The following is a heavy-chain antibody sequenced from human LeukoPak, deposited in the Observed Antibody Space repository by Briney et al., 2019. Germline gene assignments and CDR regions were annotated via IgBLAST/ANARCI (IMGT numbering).Heavy chain of an antibody. CDR1: GGSISSSSYY. D-gene: IGHD3-3*01. CDR2: IYYSGST. Sequence: PSETLSLTCTVSGGSISSSSYYWGWIRQPPGKGLEWIGSIYYSGSTYYNPSLKSRVTISVDTSKNQFSLKLSSVTAADTAVYYCARVMYYDFWSGYSPPYYYMDVWGKGTTVTVSS. CDR3: ARVMYYDFWSGYSPPYYYMDV. J-gene: IGHJ6*03. V-gene: IGHV4-39*07.